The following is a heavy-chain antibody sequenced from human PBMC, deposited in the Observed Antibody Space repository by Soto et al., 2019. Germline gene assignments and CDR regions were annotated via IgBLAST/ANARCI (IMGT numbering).Heavy chain of an antibody. D-gene: IGHD3-22*01. CDR3: ASSRSSGYYYA. CDR1: GGSISSSNW. CDR2: IYHSGST. V-gene: IGHV4-4*02. J-gene: IGHJ5*02. Sequence: SETLSLTCAVSGGSISSSNWWSWVRQPPGKGLGWIGEIYHSGSTNYNPSLKSRVTISVDKSKNQFSLKLSSVTAADTAVYYCASSRSSGYYYAWGQGTLVTVSS.